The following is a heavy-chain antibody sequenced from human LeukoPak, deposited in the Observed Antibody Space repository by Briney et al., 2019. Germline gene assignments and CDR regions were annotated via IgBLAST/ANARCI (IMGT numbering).Heavy chain of an antibody. CDR2: INHSGST. CDR1: GGSFSGYY. D-gene: IGHD6-13*01. J-gene: IGHJ4*02. CDR3: ARSSMYSSSWCDY. V-gene: IGHV4-34*01. Sequence: SETLSLTCAVYGGSFSGYYWSWIRQPPGKGLEWIGEINHSGSTNYNPSLKSRVTISVDTSKNQFSLKLSSVTAADTAVYYCARSSMYSSSWCDYWGPGTLVTVSS.